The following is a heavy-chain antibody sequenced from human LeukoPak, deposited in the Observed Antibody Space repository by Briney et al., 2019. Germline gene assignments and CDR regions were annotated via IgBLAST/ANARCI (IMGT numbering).Heavy chain of an antibody. D-gene: IGHD6-13*01. CDR3: ARDHAPAGGGLDY. J-gene: IGHJ4*02. Sequence: PGGSLTLSRAASGLPVSSIHMAWVPHPPGKGLEWVAVIYTGGITYYADSVQGRFSISRDNSKNTVYLQMNNLRVEDTALYYCARDHAPAGGGLDYWGQGTQVTVSP. CDR1: GLPVSSIH. CDR2: IYTGGIT. V-gene: IGHV3-53*01.